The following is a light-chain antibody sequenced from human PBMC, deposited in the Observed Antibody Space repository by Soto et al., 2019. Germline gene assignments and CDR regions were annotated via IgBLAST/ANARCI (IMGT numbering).Light chain of an antibody. J-gene: IGKJ1*01. CDR2: AAS. Sequence: DLQMTQSPSSLSASVGDRVTITCRASQSISSYLNWYQQKPGKAPKLLIYAASSLQSGVPSRFSGSGSGTDFTLPISSLQPEDVATYYCQQSYSTPWTFGQGTKVEIK. V-gene: IGKV1-39*01. CDR1: QSISSY. CDR3: QQSYSTPWT.